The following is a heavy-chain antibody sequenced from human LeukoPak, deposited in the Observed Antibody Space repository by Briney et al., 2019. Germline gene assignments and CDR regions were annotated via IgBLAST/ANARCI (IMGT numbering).Heavy chain of an antibody. D-gene: IGHD7-27*01. Sequence: ASVKVSCKASGYTFTSHGLSWARQAPGQGLEWMGWISIYSGNTNYAQKFQDRISMTTDTSTSTAYMELRSLKSDDTAVYYCARDPGGTWGFDYWGQEALVTVSS. CDR1: GYTFTSHG. CDR3: ARDPGGTWGFDY. V-gene: IGHV1-18*01. CDR2: ISIYSGNT. J-gene: IGHJ4*02.